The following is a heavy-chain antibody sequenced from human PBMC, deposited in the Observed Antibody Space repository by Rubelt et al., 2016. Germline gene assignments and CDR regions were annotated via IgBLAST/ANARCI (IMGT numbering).Heavy chain of an antibody. CDR1: GFAFGDYP. CDR2: IYSGGPT. CDR3: ARGGDYGDY. Sequence: EVQLVESGGGLVEPGRSLRLSCIASGFAFGDYPMSWFRQAPGKGLEWVSVIYSGGPTFYADSVKGRFTISRHNSNNTVYLQMNSLGAEDTAVYYCARGGDYGDYWGQGTLVTVSS. J-gene: IGHJ4*02. V-gene: IGHV3-53*04.